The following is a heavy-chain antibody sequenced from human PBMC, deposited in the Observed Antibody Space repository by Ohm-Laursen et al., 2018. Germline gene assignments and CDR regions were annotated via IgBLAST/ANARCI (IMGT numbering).Heavy chain of an antibody. CDR2: INYSGNT. CDR3: AGQEGYCSSTSCYEVWFDP. V-gene: IGHV4-59*08. CDR1: GGSISNYY. Sequence: GTPSLTCTVSGGSISNYYWSWIRQPPGKGLEWIGHINYSGNTNYNPSLKSRVTISVDASKNQFSLKLSSVTAADTAVYYCAGQEGYCSSTSCYEVWFDPWGQGTLVTVSS. D-gene: IGHD2-2*01. J-gene: IGHJ5*02.